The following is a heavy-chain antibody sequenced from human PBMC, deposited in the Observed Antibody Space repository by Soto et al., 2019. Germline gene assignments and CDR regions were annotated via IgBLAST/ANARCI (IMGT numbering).Heavy chain of an antibody. CDR2: ISYDGSNK. CDR3: AKDLVPGYSYGPFDY. CDR1: GFTFSSYG. V-gene: IGHV3-30*18. Sequence: PGLLLRLSCAASGFTFSSYGMHRVRQAPGKGLEWVAVISYDGSNKYYADSVKGRFTISRDNSKNTLYLQMNSLRAEDTAVYYCAKDLVPGYSYGPFDYWGQGTLVTVSS. D-gene: IGHD5-18*01. J-gene: IGHJ4*02.